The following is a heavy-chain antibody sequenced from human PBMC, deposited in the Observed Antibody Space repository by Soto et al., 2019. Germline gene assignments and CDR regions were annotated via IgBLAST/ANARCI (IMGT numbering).Heavy chain of an antibody. J-gene: IGHJ5*02. V-gene: IGHV3-21*01. CDR3: ARDFGGILRFGES. CDR2: IPSSTSYI. D-gene: IGHD3-10*01. CDR1: GFTFSTYN. Sequence: DVQLVESGGGLVKPGGSLRLSCAASGFTFSTYNMNWGRQAPGKRLEWVSSIPSSTSYICYADSVKGRFNICIDNAKNSLYLQMNSLRAEDTAVYYCARDFGGILRFGESWGQGTLVTVSS.